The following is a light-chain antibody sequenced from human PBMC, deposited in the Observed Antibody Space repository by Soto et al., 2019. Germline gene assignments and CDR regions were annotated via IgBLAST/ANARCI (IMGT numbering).Light chain of an antibody. Sequence: DIQRTQSPSTLSASVGDRVTITWRSRQRIDNWLAWYQQKPGKAPKLLIYDASSLESVGPSRLSARRNRTGFTVTISRLQPDHFAAYYGQQDNSAPFSYGGGTKLDI. J-gene: IGKJ4*01. CDR1: QRIDNW. V-gene: IGKV1-5*01. CDR2: DAS. CDR3: QQDNSAPFS.